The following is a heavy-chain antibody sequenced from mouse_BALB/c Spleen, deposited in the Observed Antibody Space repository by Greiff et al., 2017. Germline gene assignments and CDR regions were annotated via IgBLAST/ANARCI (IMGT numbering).Heavy chain of an antibody. J-gene: IGHJ1*01. CDR1: GFNIKDTY. CDR2: IDPVNGNT. V-gene: IGHV14-3*02. Sequence: VQLQQSGAELVKPGASVKLSCTASGFNIKDTYMHWVKQRPEQGLEWIGRIDPVNGNTKYDQKFQGKATITEDTSSNTAYLQLSSLTSEDTAVYYCASLYYGSSPLYWYFDVWGAGTTVTVSS. D-gene: IGHD1-1*01. CDR3: ASLYYGSSPLYWYFDV.